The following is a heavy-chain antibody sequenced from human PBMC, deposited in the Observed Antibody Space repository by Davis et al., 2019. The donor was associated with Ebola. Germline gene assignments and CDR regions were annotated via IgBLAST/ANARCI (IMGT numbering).Heavy chain of an antibody. CDR1: GFTFSSYA. D-gene: IGHD2-2*02. CDR2: ISGSGGST. V-gene: IGHV3-23*01. J-gene: IGHJ6*02. CDR3: AKGKDIVVVPAAIRYYYYYYGMDV. Sequence: GGSLRLSCAASGFTFSSYAMSWVRQAPGKGLEWVSAISGSGGSTYYADSVKGRFTISRDNSKNTLYLQMNSLRAEDTAVYYCAKGKDIVVVPAAIRYYYYYYGMDVWGQGTTVTVSS.